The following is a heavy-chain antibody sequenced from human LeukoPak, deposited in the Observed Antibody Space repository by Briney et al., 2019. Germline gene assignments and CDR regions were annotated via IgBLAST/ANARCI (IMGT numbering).Heavy chain of an antibody. Sequence: SHTLSLTCTVSGGSISPYYWGWIRQPPGKGLEFIGFMHYSGSANYHPSLKSRVSISLDTSKNQFSLNLSSVTAADTAMYFCARGNGEYAYGYYFDYWGQGSLVTVSS. J-gene: IGHJ4*02. CDR3: ARGNGEYAYGYYFDY. CDR1: GGSISPYY. V-gene: IGHV4-59*07. CDR2: MHYSGSA. D-gene: IGHD5-18*01.